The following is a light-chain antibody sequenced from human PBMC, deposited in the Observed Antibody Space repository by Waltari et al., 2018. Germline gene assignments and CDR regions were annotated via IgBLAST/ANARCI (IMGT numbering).Light chain of an antibody. Sequence: QSVLTQPPSASGTPGQRVTISCSGSSSNIGSNYVYWYQQLPGTAPKLLIYRTNQGPSGVPDLFSCFNSGTSAALAIRGLRSEDEADYYCAAWDDSLSGPKVFGGGTKLTVL. CDR2: RTN. CDR3: AAWDDSLSGPKV. CDR1: SSNIGSNY. J-gene: IGLJ2*01. V-gene: IGLV1-47*01.